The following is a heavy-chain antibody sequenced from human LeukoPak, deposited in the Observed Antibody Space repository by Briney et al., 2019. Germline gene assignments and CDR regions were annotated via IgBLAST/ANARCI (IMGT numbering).Heavy chain of an antibody. J-gene: IGHJ4*02. CDR3: ATAGPQGGWYSGFY. CDR1: GFTFSSYG. CDR2: IWYGGSNK. Sequence: GGSLRLSCAASGFTFSSYGMHWVRQAPGKGLEWVAVIWYGGSNKYYADSVKGRFTISRDNSKNTLYLQMNSLRAEDTAVYYCATAGPQGGWYSGFYWGQGTLVTVSS. D-gene: IGHD6-19*01. V-gene: IGHV3-33*08.